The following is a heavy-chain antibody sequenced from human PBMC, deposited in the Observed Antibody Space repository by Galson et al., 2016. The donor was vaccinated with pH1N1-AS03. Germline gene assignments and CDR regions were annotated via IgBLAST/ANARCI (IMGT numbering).Heavy chain of an antibody. CDR2: ISHDGKNK. D-gene: IGHD3-16*01. V-gene: IGHV3-33*05. Sequence: SLRLSCAASGFKFSRYGMHWVRQGPGKRLQWVGVISHDGKNKEYGDSVKGRFTISRDNSGSTMYLDMSSLRDDDTAVYYCARDKRGEWQLPLYFFDHWGQGTLVTVSP. CDR3: ARDKRGEWQLPLYFFDH. CDR1: GFKFSRYG. J-gene: IGHJ4*02.